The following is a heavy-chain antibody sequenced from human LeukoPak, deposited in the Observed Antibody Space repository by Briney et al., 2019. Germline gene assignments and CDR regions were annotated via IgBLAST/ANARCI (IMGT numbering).Heavy chain of an antibody. CDR3: AKDHYWSIDY. CDR2: IKGDGIST. D-gene: IGHD3-3*01. V-gene: IGHV3-74*01. J-gene: IGHJ4*02. CDR1: GFNFDEYA. Sequence: PGGSLRLSCVGSGFNFDEYAMHWVRHAPGQGLVWVSRIKGDGISTNYADSVKGRFTISRDIAKNTLYLQMNSLRAEDTGVHYCAKDHYWSIDYWGRGTLVTVSS.